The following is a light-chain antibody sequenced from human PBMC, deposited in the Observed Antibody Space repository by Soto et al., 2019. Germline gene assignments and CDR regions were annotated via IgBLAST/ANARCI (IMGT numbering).Light chain of an antibody. CDR3: QQRSNSPT. CDR1: QSVSSY. CDR2: DAS. Sequence: EIVLTQSPATLSLSPGERATLSCRASQSVSSYLAWYQQKPGQAPRLLIYDASNRATGIPARFSGSGSGTDFTLTISRLDAEDFAVYYCQQRSNSPTFGQGTKLEIK. J-gene: IGKJ2*01. V-gene: IGKV3-11*01.